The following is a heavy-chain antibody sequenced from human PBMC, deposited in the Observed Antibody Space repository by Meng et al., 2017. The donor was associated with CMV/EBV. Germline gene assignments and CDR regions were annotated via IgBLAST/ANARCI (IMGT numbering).Heavy chain of an antibody. D-gene: IGHD2-2*01. V-gene: IGHV4-38-2*02. CDR3: ARDGINIVVVPAAMISYYFDY. CDR1: GYSISSGYY. Sequence: GSLRLSCTVSGYSISSGYYWGWIRQPPGKGLERIGSIYHSGSTYYNPSLKSRVTISVDTSKNQFSLKLSSVTAADTAVYYCARDGINIVVVPAAMISYYFDYWGQGTLVTVSS. CDR2: IYHSGST. J-gene: IGHJ4*02.